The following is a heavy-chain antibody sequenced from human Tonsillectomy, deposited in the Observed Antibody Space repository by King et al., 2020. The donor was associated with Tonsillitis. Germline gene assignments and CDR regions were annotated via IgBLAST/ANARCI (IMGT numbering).Heavy chain of an antibody. CDR2: IIPILGIA. D-gene: IGHD2-21*02. CDR1: GGTFSSYA. Sequence: QLVQSGAEVKKPGSSVKVSCKASGGTFSSYAISWVRQAPGQGLEWMGRIIPILGIANYAQKFQGRVTITADKSTSTAYMELSSLRSEDTAVYYCARDIVGQAYCGGDCYPGVDYWGQGTLVTVSS. V-gene: IGHV1-69*04. CDR3: ARDIVGQAYCGGDCYPGVDY. J-gene: IGHJ4*02.